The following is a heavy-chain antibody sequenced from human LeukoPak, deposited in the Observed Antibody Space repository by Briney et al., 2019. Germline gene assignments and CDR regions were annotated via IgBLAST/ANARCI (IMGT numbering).Heavy chain of an antibody. CDR1: GFTFSSYA. CDR3: ARSTGTTIFDY. Sequence: GGSLRLSCAASGFTFSSYAMYWVRQAPGEGLEWVAVISYDGSNKYYADSVKGRFTISRDNSKSTLYLQMNSLRAEDTAVYYCARSTGTTIFDYWGQGTLVTVSS. J-gene: IGHJ4*02. D-gene: IGHD1-1*01. V-gene: IGHV3-30*04. CDR2: ISYDGSNK.